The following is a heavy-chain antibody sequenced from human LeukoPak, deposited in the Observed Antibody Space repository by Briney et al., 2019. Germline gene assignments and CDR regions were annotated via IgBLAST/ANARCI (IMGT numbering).Heavy chain of an antibody. D-gene: IGHD3-16*01. Sequence: SETLSLTCAVYGGSFSGYYWSWIRQPPGKGLEWIGYIYYSGSTNYNPSLKSRVTISVDTSKNQFSLKLSSVTAADTAVYYCARSEIWGSNGDYWGQGTLVTVSS. V-gene: IGHV4-59*01. J-gene: IGHJ4*02. CDR3: ARSEIWGSNGDY. CDR2: IYYSGST. CDR1: GGSFSGYY.